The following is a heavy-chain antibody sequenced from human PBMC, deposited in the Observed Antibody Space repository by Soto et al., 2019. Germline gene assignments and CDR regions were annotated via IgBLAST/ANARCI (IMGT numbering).Heavy chain of an antibody. V-gene: IGHV3-23*01. CDR1: GFTFSSYA. CDR3: AKDLQYFGVVIFTPVSSSMDV. Sequence: EVQLLESGGGLVQPGGSLRLSCAASGFTFSSYAMSWVRQAPGKGLEWVAAISGSGGSTYYADSVKGRFTISRDNSKNTLYLQMNSQRAEDTAVYYCAKDLQYFGVVIFTPVSSSMDVWGQGTTVTVSS. D-gene: IGHD3-3*01. CDR2: ISGSGGST. J-gene: IGHJ6*02.